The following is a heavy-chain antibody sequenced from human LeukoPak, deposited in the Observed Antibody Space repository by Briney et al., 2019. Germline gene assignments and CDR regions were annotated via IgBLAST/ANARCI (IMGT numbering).Heavy chain of an antibody. CDR1: GFTFSSFG. J-gene: IGHJ4*02. D-gene: IGHD6-13*01. V-gene: IGHV3-33*01. CDR2: IWYDASNK. Sequence: PGRSLTLSCAASGFTFSSFGMHWVRQAPGKGLEWVAVIWYDASNKYYADSVKSRFTISRDNSKNTLYLQMNSLRDDDTAVYYCVRGVGVSRFNYLDSWGQGTLVIVSS. CDR3: VRGVGVSRFNYLDS.